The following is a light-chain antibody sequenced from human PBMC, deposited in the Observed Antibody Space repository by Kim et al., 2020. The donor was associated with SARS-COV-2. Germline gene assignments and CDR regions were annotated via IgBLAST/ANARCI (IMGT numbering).Light chain of an antibody. CDR1: SGHSSYA. CDR3: QTWGTGIHV. Sequence: PVKLTCTLSSGHSSYAIAWHQQQPEKGPRYLMKLNSDGSHSKGDGIPDRFSGSSSGAERYLTIASLQSEDEADYYCQTWGTGIHVFGTGTKVTV. J-gene: IGLJ1*01. V-gene: IGLV4-69*01. CDR2: LNSDGSH.